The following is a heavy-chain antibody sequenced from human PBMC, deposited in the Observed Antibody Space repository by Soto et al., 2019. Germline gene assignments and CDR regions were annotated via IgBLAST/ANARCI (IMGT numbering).Heavy chain of an antibody. D-gene: IGHD3-9*01. CDR1: GGPLSSGSYY. CDR2: IYYSGTT. J-gene: IGHJ5*02. V-gene: IGHV4-61*01. Sequence: SETLSLTCTVSGGPLSSGSYYWSWIRQSPGQGLEWIGYIYYSGTTKYNPSLKSRVSISVDTSKNQFSLRLTSLSAADTAVYYCARAASQYFDLLSAFHPWGQGTLVTLSS. CDR3: ARAASQYFDLLSAFHP.